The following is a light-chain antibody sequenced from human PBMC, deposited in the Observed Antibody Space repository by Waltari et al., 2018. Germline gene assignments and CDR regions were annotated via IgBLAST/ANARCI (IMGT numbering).Light chain of an antibody. J-gene: IGKJ1*01. CDR3: QHHFRLPAT. CDR2: GAS. CDR1: QSISRY. V-gene: IGKV3-20*01. Sequence: IMLPQSPGTLSLSPGARATLPCRASQSISRYLAWYQQKPGQAPRLLIYGASTRATGIPERFSGSGSGTDFSLTISGLEPEDSAVYYCQHHFRLPATFGQGTKVEIK.